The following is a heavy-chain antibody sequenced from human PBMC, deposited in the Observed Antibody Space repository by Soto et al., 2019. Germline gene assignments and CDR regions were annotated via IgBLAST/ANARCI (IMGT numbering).Heavy chain of an antibody. CDR3: AREGGTYYDILTWYYVGRGWGYFDD. D-gene: IGHD3-9*01. J-gene: IGHJ4*02. CDR2: TYYRSKWYN. Sequence: SQTLSLTCAISGDSVSSNSAAWNWIRQSPSRGLEWLGRTYYRSKWYNDYAVSVKSRITINPDTSKNQFSLQLNSVTPEDTAVYYCAREGGTYYDILTWYYVGRGWGYFDDWGPGTLVTVSS. CDR1: GDSVSSNSAA. V-gene: IGHV6-1*01.